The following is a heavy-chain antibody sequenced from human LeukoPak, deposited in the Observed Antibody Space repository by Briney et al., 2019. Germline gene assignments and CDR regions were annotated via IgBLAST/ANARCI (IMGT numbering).Heavy chain of an antibody. CDR1: GFTFSNAW. CDR3: ARDTGSGYYPYYYYGMDV. Sequence: PGGSLRLSCAASGFTFSNAWMNWVRQAPGKGLEWVGRIKSKTDGGTTDYAAPVKGRLTISRDNSKNTLYLRMNSLRAEDTAVYYCARDTGSGYYPYYYYGMDVWGQGTTVTVSS. D-gene: IGHD3-22*01. CDR2: IKSKTDGGTT. J-gene: IGHJ6*02. V-gene: IGHV3-15*07.